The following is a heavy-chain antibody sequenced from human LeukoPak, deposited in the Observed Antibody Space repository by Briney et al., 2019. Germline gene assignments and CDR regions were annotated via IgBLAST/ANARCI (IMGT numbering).Heavy chain of an antibody. V-gene: IGHV4-59*08. D-gene: IGHD2-2*01. CDR1: GGSISSYY. CDR3: ARHAAFAEYQSHLTHFDY. J-gene: IGHJ4*02. Sequence: SETLSLTCTVSGGSISSYYWSWLRQPPGKRLEWIGYIYHSGSTNYNSSLKSRVTISVDTSKNQFSLKLSSVTAADTAVYYCARHAAFAEYQSHLTHFDYWGQGTLVTVSS. CDR2: IYHSGST.